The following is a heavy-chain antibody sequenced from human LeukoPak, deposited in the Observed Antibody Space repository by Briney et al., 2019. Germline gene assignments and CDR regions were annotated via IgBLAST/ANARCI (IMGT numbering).Heavy chain of an antibody. CDR1: GFTFSSYA. D-gene: IGHD3-10*01. CDR2: ISGSGGST. J-gene: IGHJ5*02. CDR3: AKDGAGSGRSRGWFDP. V-gene: IGHV3-23*01. Sequence: GGSLRLSCAASGFTFSSYAMSWVRQAPGKGLEWVSAISGSGGSTYYADSVKGRFTISRDNSKNPLYLQMNSLRAEDTAVYYCAKDGAGSGRSRGWFDPWGQGTLVTVSS.